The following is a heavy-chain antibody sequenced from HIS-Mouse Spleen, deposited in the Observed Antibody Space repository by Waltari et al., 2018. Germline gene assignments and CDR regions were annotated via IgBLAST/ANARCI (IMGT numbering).Heavy chain of an antibody. Sequence: QLQLQESGPGLVKPSETLSLTCTVSGGSISSSSYYWGWIRQPPGKGLGWIGSISLSGSTYYNPSLKSRVTISVNTSKNQFSLKLSSVTAADAAVYYCARGAIEMGRADAFDIWGQGTMVTVSS. J-gene: IGHJ3*02. CDR1: GGSISSSSYY. V-gene: IGHV4-39*07. CDR3: ARGAIEMGRADAFDI. CDR2: ISLSGST.